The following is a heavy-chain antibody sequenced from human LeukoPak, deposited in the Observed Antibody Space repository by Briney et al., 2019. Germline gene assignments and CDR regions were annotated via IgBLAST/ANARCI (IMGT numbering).Heavy chain of an antibody. J-gene: IGHJ5*02. V-gene: IGHV3-23*01. CDR2: IRGSGGST. Sequence: PGGSXRLSCAASGFSFANYAMSWVRQXPGKGLEWVSSIRGSGGSTKYADSVKGRFTISRDNSKNTLSLQMNSLRAEDTALYYCAKGGPYSDSSQSWFAPWGQGTLVTVSS. CDR1: GFSFANYA. CDR3: AKGGPYSDSSQSWFAP. D-gene: IGHD6-13*01.